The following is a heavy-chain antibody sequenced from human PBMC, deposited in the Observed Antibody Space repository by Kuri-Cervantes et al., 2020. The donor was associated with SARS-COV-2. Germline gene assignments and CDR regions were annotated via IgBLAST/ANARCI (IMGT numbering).Heavy chain of an antibody. Sequence: GESLKISCAASGFTFSRYSMNWVRQAPGKGLEWISYISDSSSTIYYADSVKGRFTTSRDNAKNSLFLQMNSLRDEDTAVYYCARVSGRYSSGWYGSVGVAFDIWGQGTMVTVSS. CDR2: ISDSSSTI. V-gene: IGHV3-48*02. D-gene: IGHD6-19*01. CDR1: GFTFSRYS. CDR3: ARVSGRYSSGWYGSVGVAFDI. J-gene: IGHJ3*02.